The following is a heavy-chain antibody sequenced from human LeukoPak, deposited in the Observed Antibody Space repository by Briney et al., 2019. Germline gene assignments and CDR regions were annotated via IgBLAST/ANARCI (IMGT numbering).Heavy chain of an antibody. CDR1: RFTFKSYA. CDR2: ITTSGGST. V-gene: IGHV3-23*01. CDR3: ANRYYDSSPFDP. J-gene: IGHJ5*02. Sequence: GGSLRLSCTASRFTFKSYAMSWVRQAPGKGLEWIAAITTSGGSTNYADSVKGRFTISRDSSKGTLYLQMNSLRAEDTALYYCANRYYDSSPFDPWGQGTLVTVSS. D-gene: IGHD3-22*01.